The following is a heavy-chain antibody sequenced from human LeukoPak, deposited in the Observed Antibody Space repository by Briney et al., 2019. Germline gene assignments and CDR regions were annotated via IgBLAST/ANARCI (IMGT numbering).Heavy chain of an antibody. CDR3: AKGITGNVRFDH. V-gene: IGHV3-7*01. J-gene: IGHJ4*02. CDR1: GFTFSGYW. D-gene: IGHD1-20*01. CDR2: IKPDGSGE. Sequence: PGGSLRLSCAASGFTFSGYWMSWVRQAPGKGLEWVGYIKPDGSGESYMDSVKGRFTISRDNTKNSLFLQMNSLRAEDTAMYYCAKGITGNVRFDHWGQGTLVTVSS.